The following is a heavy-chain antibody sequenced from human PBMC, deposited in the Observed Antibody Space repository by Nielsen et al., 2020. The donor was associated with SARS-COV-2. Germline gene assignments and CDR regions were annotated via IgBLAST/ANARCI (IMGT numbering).Heavy chain of an antibody. CDR2: IYYSGST. J-gene: IGHJ6*02. CDR3: ARVGGYSGYDFYYYYYGMDV. CDR1: GEALSSSSYY. Sequence: GSLSIDWIVSGEALSSSSYYWGWIRQPPWKGLEWLGSIYYSGSTYYNPSLKSRVTISVDTSKNQFSLKLSSVTAADTAVYYCARVGGYSGYDFYYYYYGMDVWGQGTTGAVSS. V-gene: IGHV4-39*07. D-gene: IGHD5-12*01.